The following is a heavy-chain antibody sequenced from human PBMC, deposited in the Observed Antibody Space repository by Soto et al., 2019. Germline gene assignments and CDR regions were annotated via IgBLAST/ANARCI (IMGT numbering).Heavy chain of an antibody. D-gene: IGHD5-18*01. J-gene: IGHJ6*02. CDR1: GFTFSSYW. CDR2: INSDGSST. Sequence: PGGSLRLSCAASGFTFSSYWMHWVRQAPGKGLVWVSRINSDGSSTSYADSVKGRFTISRDNAKNTLYLQMNSLRAEDTAVYYCARDLLEYGIQLWFGYYYYGMDVWGQGTTVTVSS. CDR3: ARDLLEYGIQLWFGYYYYGMDV. V-gene: IGHV3-74*01.